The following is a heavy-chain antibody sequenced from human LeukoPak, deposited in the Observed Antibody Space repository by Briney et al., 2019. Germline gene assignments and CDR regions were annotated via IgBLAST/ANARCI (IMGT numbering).Heavy chain of an antibody. CDR3: AKEGYYYDSSGYYYSSTRMGHHFDY. J-gene: IGHJ4*02. CDR2: ISGSGGST. V-gene: IGHV3-23*01. D-gene: IGHD3-22*01. CDR1: GFTFSSYA. Sequence: GGSLRLSCAASGFTFSSYAMSWVRQAPGKGLEWVSAISGSGGSTYYADSVKGRFTISRDNSKNTLYLQMNSLRAEDTAVYYCAKEGYYYDSSGYYYSSTRMGHHFDYWGQGTLVTVSS.